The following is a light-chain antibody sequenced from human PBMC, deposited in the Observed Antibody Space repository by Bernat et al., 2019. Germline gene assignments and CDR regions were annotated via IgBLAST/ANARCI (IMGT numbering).Light chain of an antibody. Sequence: EIVLTQSPGTLSLSPGERATLSCRASQSVSSSYLAWYQQKPGLAPRLLIYDASSRPTGIPDRFSGSGSGTDFTLTISRLEPEDFAVYYCQQYGTSPMYTFGQGTKLEIK. J-gene: IGKJ2*01. CDR3: QQYGTSPMYT. CDR2: DAS. V-gene: IGKV3-20*01. CDR1: QSVSSSY.